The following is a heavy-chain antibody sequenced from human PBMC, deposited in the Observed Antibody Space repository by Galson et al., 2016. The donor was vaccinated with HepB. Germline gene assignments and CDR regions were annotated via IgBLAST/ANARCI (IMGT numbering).Heavy chain of an antibody. J-gene: IGHJ4*02. CDR1: GYTFTTYA. CDR2: INVGNGNT. V-gene: IGHV1-3*01. Sequence: SVKVSCKASGYTFTTYAMHWVRQAPGQRLEWMGWINVGNGNTKYSQKFQGRVTITRDTSASTAYMEQSSLRSQDTAVYYCARGGWDRTNDFWGQGTLVTVSS. D-gene: IGHD1-1*01. CDR3: ARGGWDRTNDF.